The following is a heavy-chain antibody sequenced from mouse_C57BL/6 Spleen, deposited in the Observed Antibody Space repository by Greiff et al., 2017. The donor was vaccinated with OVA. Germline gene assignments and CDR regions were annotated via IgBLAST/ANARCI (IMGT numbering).Heavy chain of an antibody. D-gene: IGHD2-4*01. CDR2: FYPGSGRI. V-gene: IGHV1-62-2*01. J-gene: IGHJ2*01. CDR3: AIHEGYDYSGYYFDY. Sequence: QVQLKESGAELVKPGASVKLSCKASGYTFTEYTIHWVKQRSGQGLEWIGWFYPGSGRIKYNEKFKDKATLTADTSSSTVYMELSSLTSEDSAVYFCAIHEGYDYSGYYFDYWGQGTTLTVSS. CDR1: GYTFTEYT.